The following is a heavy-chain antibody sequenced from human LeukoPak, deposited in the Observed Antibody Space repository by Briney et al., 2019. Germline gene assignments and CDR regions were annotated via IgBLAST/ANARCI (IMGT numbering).Heavy chain of an antibody. V-gene: IGHV3-23*01. D-gene: IGHD6-19*01. J-gene: IGHJ3*02. CDR3: PKDHPRIAVADDAFDI. CDR1: GFTFSSYA. Sequence: GGSLRLSCAASGFTFSSYAMSCVRQAPGKGLEWVSAISGSGGSTYYADSVKGRFTISRDNSKNTLYLQMNSLRAENTAVYYCPKDHPRIAVADDAFDIWGQGTMVTVSS. CDR2: ISGSGGST.